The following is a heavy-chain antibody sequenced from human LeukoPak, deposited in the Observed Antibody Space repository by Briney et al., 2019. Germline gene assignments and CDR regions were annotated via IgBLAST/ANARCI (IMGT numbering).Heavy chain of an antibody. CDR1: GYTFTSYY. CDR3: TRVLGYCSSTSCYGGVYYGMDV. D-gene: IGHD2-2*01. CDR2: INPSGGST. V-gene: IGHV1-46*01. Sequence: ASVKVSCKASGYTFTSYYMHRVRQAPGQGLEWMGIINPSGGSTSYAQKFQGRVTMTRDTSTSTVYMELSSLRSEDTAVYYCTRVLGYCSSTSCYGGVYYGMDVWGKGTTVTVSS. J-gene: IGHJ6*04.